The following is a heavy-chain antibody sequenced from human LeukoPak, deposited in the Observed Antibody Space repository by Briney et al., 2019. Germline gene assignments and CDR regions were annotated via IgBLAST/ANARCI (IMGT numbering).Heavy chain of an antibody. CDR2: ISSSSSYI. Sequence: PGGSLRLSCAASGFTFSSYSMNWVRQAPGKGLEWVSSISSSSSYIYYADSVKGRFTISRDNAKNSLYLQMNSLRAEDTAVYYCARSGPRITMVRGVISPSGYWGQGTLVTVSS. CDR1: GFTFSSYS. J-gene: IGHJ4*02. D-gene: IGHD3-10*01. V-gene: IGHV3-21*01. CDR3: ARSGPRITMVRGVISPSGY.